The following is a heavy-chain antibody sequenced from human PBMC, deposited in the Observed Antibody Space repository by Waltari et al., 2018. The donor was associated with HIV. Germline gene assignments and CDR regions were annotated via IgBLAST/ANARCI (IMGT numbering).Heavy chain of an antibody. CDR2: IYYSGSI. J-gene: IGHJ4*02. CDR3: ARGTMVTNGGLWDY. D-gene: IGHD4-17*01. Sequence: QVQLQESGPGLVKPSQPLSLTCTVSGGSISSGGYYWSWIRQHPGKGLEWIGYIYYSGSIYYNPSLKSRVTISRDTSKNQFSLKLNSVTAADTAVYYCARGTMVTNGGLWDYWGQGSLVTVSS. CDR1: GGSISSGGYY. V-gene: IGHV4-31*03.